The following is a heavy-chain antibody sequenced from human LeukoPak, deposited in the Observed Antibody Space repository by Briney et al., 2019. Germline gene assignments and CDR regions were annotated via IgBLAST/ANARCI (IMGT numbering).Heavy chain of an antibody. CDR1: GFIFSSYW. CDR2: IGTAGDP. J-gene: IGHJ3*02. CDR3: ARAGIVGATGAFDI. V-gene: IGHV3-13*05. Sequence: GGSLRLSCAASGFIFSSYWMHWVRQATGKGLEWVSAIGTAGDPYYPGSVKGRFTISRENAKNSLYLQMNSLRAGDTAVYYCARAGIVGATGAFDIWGQGTMVTVSS. D-gene: IGHD1-26*01.